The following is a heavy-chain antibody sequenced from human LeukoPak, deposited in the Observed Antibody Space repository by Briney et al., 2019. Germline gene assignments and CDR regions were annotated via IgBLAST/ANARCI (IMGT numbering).Heavy chain of an antibody. J-gene: IGHJ3*02. CDR2: IYSGGST. CDR3: ARDLPYYYDSSGYGAFDI. Sequence: GGSVRLSCAASGFTVSSNYMSWVRQAPGKGLEWVSVIYSGGSTYYADSVKGRFTISRDNSKNTLYLQMNSLRAEDTAVYYCARDLPYYYDSSGYGAFDIWGQGTMVTVSS. V-gene: IGHV3-53*01. CDR1: GFTVSSNY. D-gene: IGHD3-22*01.